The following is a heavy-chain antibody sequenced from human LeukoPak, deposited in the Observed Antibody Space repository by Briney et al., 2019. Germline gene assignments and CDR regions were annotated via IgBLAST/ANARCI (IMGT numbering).Heavy chain of an antibody. CDR2: ISSSGSTI. V-gene: IGHV3-11*01. Sequence: GGSLRLSCAASGFTFSDYYMSWIRQAPGKGLEWVSYISSSGSTIYYADSVKGRFTISRDNAKNSLYLQMNSLRAEDTAVYYCAREGYFDFWSGPPSPYYFDYWGQETLVTVSS. CDR3: AREGYFDFWSGPPSPYYFDY. CDR1: GFTFSDYY. J-gene: IGHJ4*02. D-gene: IGHD3-3*01.